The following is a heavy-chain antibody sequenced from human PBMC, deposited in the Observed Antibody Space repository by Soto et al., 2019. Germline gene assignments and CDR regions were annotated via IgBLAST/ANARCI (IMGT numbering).Heavy chain of an antibody. CDR2: IWYDGSNK. CDR1: GFTFSSYG. J-gene: IGHJ4*02. V-gene: IGHV3-33*01. Sequence: PGGSLRLSCAASGFTFSSYGMHWVRQAPGKGLEWVAVIWYDGSNKYYADSVKGRFTISRDNSKNTLYLQMNSLRAEDTAVYYCAREFYYDSSGYIPHWGQGTLVTVSS. CDR3: AREFYYDSSGYIPH. D-gene: IGHD3-22*01.